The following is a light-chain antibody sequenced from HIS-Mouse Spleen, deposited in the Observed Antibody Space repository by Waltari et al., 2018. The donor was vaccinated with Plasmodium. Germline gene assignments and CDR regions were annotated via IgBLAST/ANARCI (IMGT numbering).Light chain of an antibody. V-gene: IGLV1-44*01. CDR2: SNN. CDR3: AAWDDSLNGVV. Sequence: SLLPPPPSSSGTPEPRVTSSGSGSVSSIGSNTVKWYQQPPGTAPKLLIDSNNQRPSGVPDRFSGSKSGTSASLAISGLQSEDEADYYCAAWDDSLNGVVFAGGTKLTVL. CDR1: VSSIGSNT. J-gene: IGLJ2*01.